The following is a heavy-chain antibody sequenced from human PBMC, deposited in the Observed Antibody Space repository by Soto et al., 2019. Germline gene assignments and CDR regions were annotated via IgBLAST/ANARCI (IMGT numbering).Heavy chain of an antibody. V-gene: IGHV1-69*13. CDR1: GGSFGNSA. CDR3: ATGVIWIGYFTVDS. D-gene: IGHD3-3*01. J-gene: IGHJ4*02. Sequence: ASVKVSCKASGGSFGNSAINWVRQTPGQGLEWLGGFIPVYRTLNYAQKFQGRVTITADESTGTAYMTLSSLASDDTAVYYCATGVIWIGYFTVDSWGQGTRVTVS. CDR2: FIPVYRTL.